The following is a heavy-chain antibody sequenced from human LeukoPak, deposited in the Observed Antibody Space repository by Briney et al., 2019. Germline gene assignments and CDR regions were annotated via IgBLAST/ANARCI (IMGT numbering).Heavy chain of an antibody. D-gene: IGHD2-21*02. V-gene: IGHV3-33*01. CDR3: VRDSGMTSISSFDY. CDR1: GFTFSSYG. CDR2: IWYDGSNK. J-gene: IGHJ4*02. Sequence: GGSLRLSCAASGFTFSSYGMHWVRQAPGKGLEWVAVIWYDGSNKYYADSAKGRFTISRDNSKTTLYLQMNSLRAGDTAVYYCVRDSGMTSISSFDYWGQGTLVTVSS.